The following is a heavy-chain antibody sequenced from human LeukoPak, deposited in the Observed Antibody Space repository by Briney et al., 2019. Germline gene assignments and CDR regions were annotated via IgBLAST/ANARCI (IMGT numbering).Heavy chain of an antibody. V-gene: IGHV4-59*01. CDR1: GGSISSYY. Sequence: SETLSLTCTVSGGSISSYYWNWIRQPPGKGLEWIGYIYYSGSTNYNPSLKSRVTISVDTSKNQFSLNLTSVTAADTAVYYCARTTEGGYTYGYFYYYYMDVWGKGTTATISS. D-gene: IGHD5-18*01. CDR3: ARTTEGGYTYGYFYYYYMDV. J-gene: IGHJ6*03. CDR2: IYYSGST.